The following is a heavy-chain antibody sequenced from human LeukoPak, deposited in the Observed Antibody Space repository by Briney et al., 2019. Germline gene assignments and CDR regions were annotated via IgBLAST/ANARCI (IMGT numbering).Heavy chain of an antibody. V-gene: IGHV4-39*01. CDR2: IYYSGST. J-gene: IGHJ5*02. CDR1: GGSISSSSYY. CDR3: ARQSGLLWFGALLQEGFDP. D-gene: IGHD3-10*01. Sequence: SETLSLTCTVSGGSISSSSYYWGWIRQPPGKGLEWIGSIYYSGSTYYNPSLKSRVTISVDTSKNQFSLKLSSVTAADTAVYYCARQSGLLWFGALLQEGFDPWGQGTLVTVSS.